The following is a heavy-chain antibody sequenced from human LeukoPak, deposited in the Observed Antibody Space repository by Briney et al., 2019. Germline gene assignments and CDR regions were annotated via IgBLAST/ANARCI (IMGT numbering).Heavy chain of an antibody. Sequence: GGSLRLSCAASGFTFSSYWMSWVRQAPGKGLEWVANIKQDGSEKYYVDSVKGRFTISRDNAKNSLYLQMSSLRAEDTAVYFCARVSGSQARFDYWGQGTLVTVSS. CDR3: ARVSGSQARFDY. J-gene: IGHJ4*02. V-gene: IGHV3-7*04. CDR2: IKQDGSEK. D-gene: IGHD1-26*01. CDR1: GFTFSSYW.